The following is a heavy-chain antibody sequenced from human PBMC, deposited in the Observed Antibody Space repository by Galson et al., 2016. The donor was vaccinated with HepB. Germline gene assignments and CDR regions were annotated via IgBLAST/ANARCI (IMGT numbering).Heavy chain of an antibody. J-gene: IGHJ6*02. CDR3: AKSAEGLLRYRGLDV. D-gene: IGHD2/OR15-2a*01. V-gene: IGHV3-21*01. CDR2: TGTGTRYK. CDR1: GFALRSYS. Sequence: SLRLSCAASGFALRSYSLTWVRQAPGKGLEWVSSTGTGTRYKYYADSVKGRFTISRADPGNSLYLQMDSLRPEDTAVYFCAKSAEGLLRYRGLDVWGQGTTVTVSS.